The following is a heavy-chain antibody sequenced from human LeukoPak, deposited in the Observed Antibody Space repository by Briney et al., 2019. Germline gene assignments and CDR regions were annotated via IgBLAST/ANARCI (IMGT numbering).Heavy chain of an antibody. V-gene: IGHV1-58*02. CDR2: IVVGSGNT. CDR1: GFSFTSSS. CDR3: PVAPCSGGSCHPFDY. Sequence: SVKVSCKASGFSFTSSSMQWVRQARGQRLEWIGWIVVGSGNTNYAQKFQERVTITRDMSTSTAYMELSSLTTEDETMYYCPVAPCSGGSCHPFDYWGQGTLVTVSS. J-gene: IGHJ4*02. D-gene: IGHD2-15*01.